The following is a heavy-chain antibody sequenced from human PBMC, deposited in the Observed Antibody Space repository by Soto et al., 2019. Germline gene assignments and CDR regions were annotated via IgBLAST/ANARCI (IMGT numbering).Heavy chain of an antibody. V-gene: IGHV3-30-3*01. Sequence: QVQLVESGGGVVQPGRSLRLSCAASGFTFSSYAMHWVRQAPGKGLEWVAVISYDGSNKYYADSVKGRFTISRDNSKNTLYLKMNRLRAEDTAVYYCARDLGGYDILTGYYGGYYYYGMDVWGQGTTVTVSS. J-gene: IGHJ6*02. CDR3: ARDLGGYDILTGYYGGYYYYGMDV. CDR1: GFTFSSYA. CDR2: ISYDGSNK. D-gene: IGHD3-9*01.